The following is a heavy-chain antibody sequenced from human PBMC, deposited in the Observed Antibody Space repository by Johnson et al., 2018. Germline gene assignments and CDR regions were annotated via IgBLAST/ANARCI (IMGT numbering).Heavy chain of an antibody. J-gene: IGHJ6*02. CDR3: ARVGLMVTAEGYGMDV. CDR1: GYTFTSYD. CDR2: MNPNSGNT. D-gene: IGHD2-21*02. V-gene: IGHV1-8*01. Sequence: QVQLVQSGAEVKKPGASVKVSCKASGYTFTSYDINWVRQATGQGLEWLGWMNPNSGNTGYAQKFEGRVTRTRNTSISTAYMALSSLRSEDTAVYYCARVGLMVTAEGYGMDVWGQGTTVTVSS.